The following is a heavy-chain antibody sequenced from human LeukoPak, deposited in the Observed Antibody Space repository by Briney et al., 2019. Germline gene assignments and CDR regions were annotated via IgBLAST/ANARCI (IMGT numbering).Heavy chain of an antibody. CDR1: GYTFTGYY. CDR2: INPNSGGT. D-gene: IGHD3-10*01. V-gene: IGHV1-2*02. Sequence: ASVKVSCKASGYTFTGYYMHWVRQAPGQGLEWMGWINPNSGGTNYAQKFQGRVTMTRDTSISTAYMELRRLRSDDTAVYYCARQPGRMRYYFDYWGQGTLVTVSS. J-gene: IGHJ4*02. CDR3: ARQPGRMRYYFDY.